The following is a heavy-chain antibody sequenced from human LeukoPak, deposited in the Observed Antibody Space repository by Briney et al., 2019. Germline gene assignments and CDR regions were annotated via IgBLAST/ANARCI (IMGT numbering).Heavy chain of an antibody. Sequence: ASVKLSCKASGYTFIDYYIHWVQQAPGKGLEWMGRVDPEDGEALYAEKFQGRLTITADRSTTTAYMELSSLRSEDTAVYYCATKSTTTVGAFDIWGQGTMVTVSS. CDR2: VDPEDGEA. CDR1: GYTFIDYY. D-gene: IGHD4-23*01. CDR3: ATKSTTTVGAFDI. J-gene: IGHJ3*02. V-gene: IGHV1-69-2*01.